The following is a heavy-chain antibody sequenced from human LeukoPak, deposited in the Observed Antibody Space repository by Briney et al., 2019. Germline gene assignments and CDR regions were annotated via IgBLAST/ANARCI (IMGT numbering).Heavy chain of an antibody. CDR2: IWYDGSNK. CDR1: GFTFSSYS. Sequence: GGSLRLSCAASGFTFSSYSMNWVRQAPGKGLEWVAVIWYDGSNKYYADSVKGRFTISRDNAENTLYLQMNSLRVEDTAVYYCIRSAFHAGSGNYYDYWGQGTLVTVSS. CDR3: IRSAFHAGSGNYYDY. D-gene: IGHD3-22*01. J-gene: IGHJ4*02. V-gene: IGHV3-33*03.